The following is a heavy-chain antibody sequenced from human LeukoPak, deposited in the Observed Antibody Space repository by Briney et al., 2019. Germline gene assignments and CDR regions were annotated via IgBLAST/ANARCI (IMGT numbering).Heavy chain of an antibody. V-gene: IGHV4-59*12. CDR1: GGSISSYH. J-gene: IGHJ4*02. CDR3: ARRASGKLLYYFDS. Sequence: SETLSLTCTVSGGSISSYHWSWIRQPPGKGLEWIGYIYYSGSTNYNPSLKSRVTMSVDTSKSQFSLRLTSVTAVDTAIYFCARRASGKLLYYFDSWGQGTLVTVSS. D-gene: IGHD3-10*01. CDR2: IYYSGST.